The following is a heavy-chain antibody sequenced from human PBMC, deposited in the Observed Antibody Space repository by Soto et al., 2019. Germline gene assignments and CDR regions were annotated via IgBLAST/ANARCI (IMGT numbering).Heavy chain of an antibody. CDR1: GDTFTSYY. V-gene: IGHV1-46*01. Sequence: ASVKVSCKAPGDTFTSYYMHWVRQAPGHGLEWMGVINPNGGSTRFAQKFQGRVTMTRDTSTSTVYMELRGLTSEDTDVYYCARSSGGVYGRIIEGPNWFAPWGQGTLVTVSS. CDR3: ARSSGGVYGRIIEGPNWFAP. D-gene: IGHD3-16*01. CDR2: INPNGGST. J-gene: IGHJ5*02.